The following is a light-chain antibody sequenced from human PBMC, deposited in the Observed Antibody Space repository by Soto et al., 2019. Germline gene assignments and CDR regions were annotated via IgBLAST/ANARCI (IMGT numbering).Light chain of an antibody. CDR2: MND. CDR3: AAWDASLSAWL. J-gene: IGLJ7*01. V-gene: IGLV1-47*01. Sequence: QLVLTQPPPVSGIPGQTVTISCSGSSSNIGSNYVHWYQQLPGTAPKLLIYMNDQRPSGVPARFSGSKSGTSASLAISGLRSEDEADYYCAAWDASLSAWLFGGGTQLTVL. CDR1: SSNIGSNY.